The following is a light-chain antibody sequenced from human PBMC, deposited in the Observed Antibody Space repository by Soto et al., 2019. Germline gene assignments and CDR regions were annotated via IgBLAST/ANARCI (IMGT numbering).Light chain of an antibody. CDR2: DGT. J-gene: IGLJ1*01. V-gene: IGLV2-11*01. CDR1: SSDVDDYRY. Sequence: QSALAQPRSVSGSPGQLLTISCTGTSSDVDDYRYVSWYQQYPGKAPKLVIYDGTKRPSGVPDRFSSSNSGNTASLTISALQAEDEADYYCCSYVTTPEIFGTGTKVTVL. CDR3: CSYVTTPEI.